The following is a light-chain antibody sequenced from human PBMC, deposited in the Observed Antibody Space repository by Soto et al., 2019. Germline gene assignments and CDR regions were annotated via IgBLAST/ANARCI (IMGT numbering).Light chain of an antibody. Sequence: SVLTQPAPLSGAPGQSITPPRTGNSSDVGGYNYVSWYQQHPGKAPKLMIYDVSNRPSGVSNRFSGSKSGNTASLTISGLQAEDEADYYCSSYTSSSTPYVFGTGTKVTVL. CDR3: SSYTSSSTPYV. J-gene: IGLJ1*01. CDR2: DVS. V-gene: IGLV2-14*01. CDR1: SSDVGGYNY.